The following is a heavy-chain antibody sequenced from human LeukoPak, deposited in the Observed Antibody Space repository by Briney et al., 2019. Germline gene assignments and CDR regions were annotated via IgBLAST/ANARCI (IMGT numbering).Heavy chain of an antibody. CDR1: GGSISSYY. V-gene: IGHV4-59*12. D-gene: IGHD2-15*01. J-gene: IGHJ4*02. CDR2: IYYSGST. CDR3: AREFSGQDCSGGSCQDY. Sequence: SETLSLTCSVSGGSISSYYWSWIRQPPGKGLEWIGYIYYSGSTNYSPSLKSRVTISVDTSKNQFSLKLSSVTAADTAVYYCAREFSGQDCSGGSCQDYWGQGTLVTVSS.